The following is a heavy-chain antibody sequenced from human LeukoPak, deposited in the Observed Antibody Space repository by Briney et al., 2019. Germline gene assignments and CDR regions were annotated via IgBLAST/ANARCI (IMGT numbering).Heavy chain of an antibody. CDR1: GFIFSQYS. D-gene: IGHD5-24*01. CDR2: IKEDGTET. CDR3: AKEGRSLQTY. J-gene: IGHJ4*02. V-gene: IGHV3-7*03. Sequence: GGSLRLSCAASGFIFSQYSMNWVRLAPGKGLEWVANIKEDGTETYYVDSVKGRFTISRDNAKNSLYLQMNSLRVEDTAVYCCAKEGRSLQTYWGQGTLVTVSS.